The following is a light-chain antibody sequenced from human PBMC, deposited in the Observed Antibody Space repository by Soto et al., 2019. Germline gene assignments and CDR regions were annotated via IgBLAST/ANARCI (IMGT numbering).Light chain of an antibody. J-gene: IGKJ1*01. CDR2: GAS. Sequence: EIVLTQSPATLSVSAGERVTLSCRASQSISSSFAWYQQKPGQAPSLLFYGASTRASGVPARFSGSGSGTEFTLTISSLQAEDFAVYYCHQYNGWPRTFGQGTKVEI. V-gene: IGKV3-15*01. CDR3: HQYNGWPRT. CDR1: QSISSS.